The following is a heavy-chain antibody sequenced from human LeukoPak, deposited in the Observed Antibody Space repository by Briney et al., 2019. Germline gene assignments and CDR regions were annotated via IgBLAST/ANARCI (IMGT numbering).Heavy chain of an antibody. CDR2: MNPNSGNT. D-gene: IGHD3-16*01. CDR3: ARGLWDYYYYYMDV. V-gene: IGHV1-8*02. CDR1: GYTFTAYY. Sequence: ASVKVSCKASGYTFTAYYMHWVRQATGQGLEWMGWMNPNSGNTGYAQKFQGRVTMTRNTSISTACMELSSLRSEDTAVYYCARGLWDYYYYYMDVWGKGTTVTISS. J-gene: IGHJ6*03.